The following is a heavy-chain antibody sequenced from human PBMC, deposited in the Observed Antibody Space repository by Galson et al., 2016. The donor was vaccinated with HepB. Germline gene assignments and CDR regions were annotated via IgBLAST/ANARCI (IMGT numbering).Heavy chain of an antibody. J-gene: IGHJ5*01. Sequence: SLRLSCAASGFNFSGYAMHWVRQAPGKGLEWVSLISHDGHNEHLIDSVKSRFTLSRDNSKSILYLQMDRLRPEDTATYYCAHLTIWEKWSVPWGQGTLVIVSS. CDR1: GFNFSGYA. CDR3: AHLTIWEKWSVP. D-gene: IGHD7-27*01. V-gene: IGHV3-30*04. CDR2: ISHDGHNE.